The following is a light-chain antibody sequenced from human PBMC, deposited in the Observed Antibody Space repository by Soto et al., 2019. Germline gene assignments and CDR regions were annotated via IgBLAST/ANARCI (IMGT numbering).Light chain of an antibody. CDR3: GTWDSSLSAWV. V-gene: IGLV1-51*01. CDR1: SSNIGNKY. CDR2: DNN. Sequence: QSVLTQPPSVSAAPGQTVTISCSGSSSNIGNKYVSWYQQLPGTAPKLLIYDNNKRPSGIPDRISGCNSGTSATLVITGLQTGDEADYYCGTWDSSLSAWVFGGGTKLTVL. J-gene: IGLJ3*02.